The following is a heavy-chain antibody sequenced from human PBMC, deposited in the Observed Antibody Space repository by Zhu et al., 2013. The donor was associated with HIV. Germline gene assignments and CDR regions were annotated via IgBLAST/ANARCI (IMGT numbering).Heavy chain of an antibody. CDR3: AAEAGHCSGGSRLYYFDY. CDR1: GFTFTNSA. D-gene: IGHD2-15*01. V-gene: IGHV1-58*01. CDR2: IAVGSGNT. Sequence: QLVQSGPEVRKPGTSVKVSCKTSGFTFTNSAVQWVRQTRGQRLEWIGWIAVGSGNTNFAQKFHERVTISRDVSTSTVHLELRSLRSEDTAVYYCAAEAGHCSGGSRLYYFDYWGQGTQVTVSS. J-gene: IGHJ4*02.